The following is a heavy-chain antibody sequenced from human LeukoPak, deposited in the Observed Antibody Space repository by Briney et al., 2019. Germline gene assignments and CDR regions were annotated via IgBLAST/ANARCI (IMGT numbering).Heavy chain of an antibody. Sequence: GASVKVSCKASGYTFTSYGISWWGQAPGQGLKGMGWISAYNGNTNYAQKLQGRVTMTTDTSTSTAYMELRSLRSDDTAVYYCARDGSGWYYWYFDLWGRGTLVTVSS. CDR1: GYTFTSYG. CDR2: ISAYNGNT. D-gene: IGHD6-19*01. J-gene: IGHJ2*01. CDR3: ARDGSGWYYWYFDL. V-gene: IGHV1-18*01.